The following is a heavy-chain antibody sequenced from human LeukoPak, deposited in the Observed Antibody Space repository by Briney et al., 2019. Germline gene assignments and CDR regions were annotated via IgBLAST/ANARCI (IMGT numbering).Heavy chain of an antibody. CDR2: IYTSGST. V-gene: IGHV4-61*02. CDR3: ARESGIAVAGIDY. J-gene: IGHJ4*02. CDR1: GGSISSSSYY. Sequence: SQTLSLTCTVSGGSISSSSYYWSWIRQPAGKGLEWIGRIYTSGSTNYNPSLKSRVTMSVDTSKNQFSLKLSSVTAADTAVYYCARESGIAVAGIDYWGQGTLVTVSS. D-gene: IGHD6-19*01.